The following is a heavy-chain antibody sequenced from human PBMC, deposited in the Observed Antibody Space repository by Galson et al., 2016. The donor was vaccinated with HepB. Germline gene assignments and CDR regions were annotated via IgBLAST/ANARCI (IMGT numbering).Heavy chain of an antibody. V-gene: IGHV2-70*01. Sequence: PALVKPPQTLTLTCTFSGFSLPSSGMCVSWIRQSPGRALEWLALVDSDGNERFSTSLRTRLTISKDTSKNQVVLTMINMDPVDTATYYCARIPGYSYGDDYFDSWGQGTLVAVPS. J-gene: IGHJ4*02. CDR2: VDSDGNE. CDR1: GFSLPSSGMC. CDR3: ARIPGYSYGDDYFDS. D-gene: IGHD5-18*01.